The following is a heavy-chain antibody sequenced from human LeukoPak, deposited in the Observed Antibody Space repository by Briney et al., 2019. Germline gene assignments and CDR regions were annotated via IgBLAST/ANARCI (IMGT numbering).Heavy chain of an antibody. J-gene: IGHJ4*02. V-gene: IGHV3-23*01. D-gene: IGHD3-22*01. CDR2: ISGSGGST. CDR3: AKGPHYDSSGYYVY. CDR1: GFTFSSYA. Sequence: SGGSLRLSCAASGFTFSSYAMSWVRQAPGKGLEWVSAISGSGGSTYYADSVKGRFTISRGNSKNTLYLQMNSLRAEDTAVYYCAKGPHYDSSGYYVYWGQGTLVTVSS.